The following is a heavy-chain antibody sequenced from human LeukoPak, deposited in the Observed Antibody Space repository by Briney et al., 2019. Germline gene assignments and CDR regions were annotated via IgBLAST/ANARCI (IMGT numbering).Heavy chain of an antibody. CDR2: ISYDGSNK. V-gene: IGHV3-30*18. Sequence: PGGSLRLSCAASGFTFSSYGMHWVRQAPGKGLEWVAVISYDGSNKYYADSVKGRFTISRDNSKNTLYLQMNSLRAVDTAVYYCAKAFGEFHYYYYYGMDVWGKGTTVTVSS. D-gene: IGHD3-10*01. CDR3: AKAFGEFHYYYYYGMDV. J-gene: IGHJ6*04. CDR1: GFTFSSYG.